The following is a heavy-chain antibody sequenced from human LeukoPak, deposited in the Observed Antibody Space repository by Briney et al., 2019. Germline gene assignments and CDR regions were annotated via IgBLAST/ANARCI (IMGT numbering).Heavy chain of an antibody. CDR2: ISRSSTYI. J-gene: IGHJ4*02. Sequence: GGSLRLSCAASGFTFSYYSMNWVRQAPGKGLEWVSSISRSSTYIYYADSVKGRFTISRDNAKNSLYRQLNSLRAEDTAVYYCARDGAPYDYGDFLDFDYWGQGTLVTVSS. V-gene: IGHV3-21*01. CDR3: ARDGAPYDYGDFLDFDY. D-gene: IGHD4-17*01. CDR1: GFTFSYYS.